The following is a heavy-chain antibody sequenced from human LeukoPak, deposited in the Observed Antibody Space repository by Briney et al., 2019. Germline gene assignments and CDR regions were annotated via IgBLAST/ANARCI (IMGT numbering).Heavy chain of an antibody. CDR3: VKGGYSSSWYVAQP. J-gene: IGHJ5*02. CDR2: ISGSGGST. V-gene: IGHV3-23*01. CDR1: GFTFSSCG. D-gene: IGHD6-13*01. Sequence: GGSLRLSCAASGFTFSSCGMSWVRQAPGKGLEWVSSISGSGGSTYYTDSVKGRFTISRDNSKNTLCLQMNSLRAEDSAIYYCVKGGYSSSWYVAQPWGQGTLVTVSS.